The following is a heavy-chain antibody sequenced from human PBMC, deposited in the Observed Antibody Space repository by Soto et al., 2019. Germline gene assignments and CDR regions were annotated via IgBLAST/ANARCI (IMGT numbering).Heavy chain of an antibody. D-gene: IGHD3-3*01. CDR1: CYTFTSYG. CDR2: ISAYNGNT. V-gene: IGHV1-18*01. J-gene: IGHJ3*02. CDR3: ARGGYYDFWSGYYADDAFDI. Sequence: GASVKVSCKAPCYTFTSYGISLLRHAPGQWLECMGWISAYNGNTNYAQKLQGRVTMTTDTSTSTAYMELRSLRSDDTAVYYCARGGYYDFWSGYYADDAFDIWGQGTMVTVSS.